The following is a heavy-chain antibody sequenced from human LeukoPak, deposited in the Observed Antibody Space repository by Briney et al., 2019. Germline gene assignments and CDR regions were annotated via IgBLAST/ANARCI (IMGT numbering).Heavy chain of an antibody. CDR1: GYTFTSHD. V-gene: IGHV1-8*01. CDR2: MSPNSGDT. CDR3: VRTPPNWGFDY. J-gene: IGHJ4*02. D-gene: IGHD7-27*01. Sequence: ASVKVSCKASGYTFTSHDINWVRQAPGQGLEWMGWMSPNSGDTGYAQKFQGRVTMTSDSSISTAYMELSSLRSEDTAIYYCVRTPPNWGFDYWGQGTLVTVSS.